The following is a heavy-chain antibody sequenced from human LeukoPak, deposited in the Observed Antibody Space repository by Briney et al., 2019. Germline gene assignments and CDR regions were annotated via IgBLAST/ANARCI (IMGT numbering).Heavy chain of an antibody. V-gene: IGHV3-74*01. D-gene: IGHD2-15*01. CDR2: INGDGSST. CDR3: ARVGIGYCSGGSCYGLDY. J-gene: IGHJ4*02. CDR1: GFTFSSYW. Sequence: PGGSLRLSCAASGFTFSSYWMHWVRQAPGKGLVWVSRINGDGSSTSYADSVKGRFTISRDNAKNTLYLQMNSLRAEDTAVYYCARVGIGYCSGGSCYGLDYWGQGTLVTVSS.